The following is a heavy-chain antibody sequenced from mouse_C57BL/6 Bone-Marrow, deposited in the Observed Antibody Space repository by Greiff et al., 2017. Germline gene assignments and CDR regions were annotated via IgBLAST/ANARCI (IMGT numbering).Heavy chain of an antibody. D-gene: IGHD2-5*01. CDR2: IDPETGGT. CDR3: TRPFSNAWFAY. CDR1: GYTFTDYE. J-gene: IGHJ3*01. V-gene: IGHV1-15*01. Sequence: VQLVESGAELVRPGASVTLSCKASGYTFTDYEMHWVKQTPVHGLEWIGAIDPETGGTAYNQKFKGKAILTADKSSSTAYMELRSLTSEDSAVYYCTRPFSNAWFAYWGQGTLVTVSA.